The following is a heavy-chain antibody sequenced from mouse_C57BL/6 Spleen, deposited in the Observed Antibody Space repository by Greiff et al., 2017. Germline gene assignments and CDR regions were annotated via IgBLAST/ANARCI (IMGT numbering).Heavy chain of an antibody. V-gene: IGHV3-6*01. Sequence: ESGPGLVKPSQSLSLTCSVTGYSITSGYYWNWIRQFPGNKLEWMGYISYDGSNNYNPSLKNRISITRDTSKNQFFLKLNSVTTEDTATYYCARGFITTGSDYWGQGTTLTVSS. D-gene: IGHD1-1*01. CDR2: ISYDGSN. CDR1: GYSITSGYY. CDR3: ARGFITTGSDY. J-gene: IGHJ2*01.